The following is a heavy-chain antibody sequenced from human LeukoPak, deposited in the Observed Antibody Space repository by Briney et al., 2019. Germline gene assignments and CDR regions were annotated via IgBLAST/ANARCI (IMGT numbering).Heavy chain of an antibody. D-gene: IGHD2-21*02. CDR2: IYYSGST. CDR3: ARVPLKNCGGDCPFFDY. V-gene: IGHV4-30-4*01. CDR1: GGSISSGDYY. Sequence: PSETLSLTCTVSGGSISSGDYYWSWIRQPPGKGLEWIGYIYYSGSTYCNPSLKSRVTISVDTSKNQFSLKLSSVTAADTAAYYCARVPLKNCGGDCPFFDYWGQGTLVTVSS. J-gene: IGHJ4*02.